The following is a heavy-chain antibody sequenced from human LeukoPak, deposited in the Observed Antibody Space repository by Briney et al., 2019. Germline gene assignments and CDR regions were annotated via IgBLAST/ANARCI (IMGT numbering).Heavy chain of an antibody. V-gene: IGHV3-30*02. CDR2: IRYDGSNE. CDR3: AKKSPYGGEGDY. D-gene: IGHD4-23*01. Sequence: GGYLRLSCVASGFTFNIHGMHWVRQAPVKGLEWVAFIRYDGSNEDYADSVKGRFTISRDNSKNTLYLQMNSLRAEDTAVYYCAKKSPYGGEGDYWGQGTLVTVSS. CDR1: GFTFNIHG. J-gene: IGHJ4*02.